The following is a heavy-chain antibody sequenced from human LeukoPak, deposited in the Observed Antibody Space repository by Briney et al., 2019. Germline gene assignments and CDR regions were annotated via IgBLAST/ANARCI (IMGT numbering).Heavy chain of an antibody. CDR1: GASISGGGYY. J-gene: IGHJ4*02. CDR3: ARRHSGSYPYFDY. V-gene: IGHV4-30-4*01. D-gene: IGHD1-26*01. CDR2: TFYSGAT. Sequence: PSGTLSLTCTVSGASISGGGYYWSWVRQPPGKGLEWIAYTFYSGATYYNPSLQSRVIISADTSKNQISLNLSSVTAADTAVYYCARRHSGSYPYFDYWGQGTLVTVSS.